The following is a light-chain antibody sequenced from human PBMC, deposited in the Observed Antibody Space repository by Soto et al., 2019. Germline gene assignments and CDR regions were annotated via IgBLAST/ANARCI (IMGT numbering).Light chain of an antibody. J-gene: IGKJ1*01. Sequence: EIVMTQSPATLSVSPGERVTLSCRASQSIGSKLAWYQQRPGQAPRLLIYGASTRATGIPSRFSGSGSGTDFTLTISRLEPEDFAVYYCQQYGSSPRTFGQGTKVDTK. CDR2: GAS. V-gene: IGKV3-20*01. CDR3: QQYGSSPRT. CDR1: QSIGSK.